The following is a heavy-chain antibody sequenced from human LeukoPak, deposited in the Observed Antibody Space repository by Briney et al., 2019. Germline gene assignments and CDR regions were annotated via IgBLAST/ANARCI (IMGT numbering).Heavy chain of an antibody. CDR2: IYTTGNT. J-gene: IGHJ4*02. CDR1: GGSMSSYY. V-gene: IGHV4-4*07. Sequence: SETLSLTCSVSGGSMSSYYWSWVRQPAGKGLEWVGRIYTTGNTNYNPSLKSRVTISVDTSRNQFSLKLDSVTAADTAVYYCARGIGTINFDYWGQGVLVTVSS. CDR3: ARGIGTINFDY. D-gene: IGHD1-7*01.